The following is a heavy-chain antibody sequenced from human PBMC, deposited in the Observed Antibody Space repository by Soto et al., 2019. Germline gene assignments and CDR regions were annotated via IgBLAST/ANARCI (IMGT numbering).Heavy chain of an antibody. V-gene: IGHV3-15*07. D-gene: IGHD6-13*01. Sequence: EVQLVASGGGSVKHGGSLRLSCAASGFTFSKAWRNWVLPAPGKGLQWVGRIKSKTDGGTTDYAAPVKGRFTISIDDSKNTLYLQMNSLKTEDTAVYYCTPGAGTFDYWGQGTLVTVSS. CDR1: GFTFSKAW. J-gene: IGHJ4*02. CDR3: TPGAGTFDY. CDR2: IKSKTDGGTT.